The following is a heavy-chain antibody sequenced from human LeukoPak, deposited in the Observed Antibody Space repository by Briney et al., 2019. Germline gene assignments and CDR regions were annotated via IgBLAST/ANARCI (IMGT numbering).Heavy chain of an antibody. D-gene: IGHD3-10*01. CDR2: IKQDGSEK. CDR1: GFTFSSDW. Sequence: GGSLRLSCAASGFTFSSDWMSWVRQAPGKGLGGVANIKQDGSEKYYVDSVKGRFTISRDNAKNSLYLQMNSLRAEDTAVYYCARVTTMARGGTYYYYYMDVWGKGTTVTVSS. J-gene: IGHJ6*03. CDR3: ARVTTMARGGTYYYYYMDV. V-gene: IGHV3-7*01.